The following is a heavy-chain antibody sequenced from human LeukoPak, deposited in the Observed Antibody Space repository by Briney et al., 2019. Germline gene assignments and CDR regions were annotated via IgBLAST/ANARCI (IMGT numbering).Heavy chain of an antibody. CDR2: IKQDGSEK. Sequence: GGSLRLSCAASGFTFSSYWMSWVRQAPGKGLEWAANIKQDGSEKYYVDSVKGRFTISRDNAKNSLYLQMNSLRAEDTAVYYCARDGYCSGGSCYYFDYWGQGTLVTVSS. CDR3: ARDGYCSGGSCYYFDY. J-gene: IGHJ4*02. D-gene: IGHD2-15*01. CDR1: GFTFSSYW. V-gene: IGHV3-7*01.